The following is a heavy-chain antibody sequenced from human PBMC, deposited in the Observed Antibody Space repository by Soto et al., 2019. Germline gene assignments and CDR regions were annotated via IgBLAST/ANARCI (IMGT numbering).Heavy chain of an antibody. Sequence: EVQLVESGGGLVQPGGSLRLSCAASGFTLSNYAVNWVRQAPWKGLEWVSYISSDSRYIYHGDSVKGRFTISRDNARNSVYLQMNSLRDEDTAVYYCARIKLVDFFFINVDVYDMDVWGQGTPVTVSS. CDR2: ISSDSRYI. D-gene: IGHD2-15*01. CDR3: ARIKLVDFFFINVDVYDMDV. J-gene: IGHJ6*02. CDR1: GFTLSNYA. V-gene: IGHV3-48*02.